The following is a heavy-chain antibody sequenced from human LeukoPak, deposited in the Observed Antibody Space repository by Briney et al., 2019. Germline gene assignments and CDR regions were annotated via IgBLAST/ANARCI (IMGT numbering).Heavy chain of an antibody. CDR3: AREIYTAVIKGVDY. CDR1: GFTFSSFA. Sequence: PGRSLRLSCAASGFTFSSFAMHWVRQAPGKGLEWISYISSSSSTIYYADSVKGRFTISRDNAKNSLYLQMNSLRDEDTAVYYCAREIYTAVIKGVDYWGQGTLVTVSS. D-gene: IGHD5-18*01. J-gene: IGHJ4*02. CDR2: ISSSSSTI. V-gene: IGHV3-48*02.